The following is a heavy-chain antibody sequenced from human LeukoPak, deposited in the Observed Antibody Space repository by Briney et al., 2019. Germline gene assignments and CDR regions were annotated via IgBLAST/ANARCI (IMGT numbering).Heavy chain of an antibody. V-gene: IGHV4-38-2*02. CDR3: ARQYSDILTGYHRGELYWYFDL. D-gene: IGHD3-9*01. CDR2: IYHSGST. J-gene: IGHJ2*01. CDR1: GYSISSGYY. Sequence: SETLSLTCTVSGYSISSGYYWGWLRRPPGKGLEWIGSIYHSGSTYYNPSLKSRVTISVDTSKNQFSLKLSSVTAADTAVYYCARQYSDILTGYHRGELYWYFDLWGRGTLVTVSS.